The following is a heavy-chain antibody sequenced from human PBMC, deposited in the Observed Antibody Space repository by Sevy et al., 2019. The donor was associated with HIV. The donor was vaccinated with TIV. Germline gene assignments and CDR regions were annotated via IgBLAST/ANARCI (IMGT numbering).Heavy chain of an antibody. CDR3: ARSPRLGYCSGGSCYGYFDY. D-gene: IGHD2-15*01. J-gene: IGHJ4*02. CDR1: GFTVSSNY. V-gene: IGHV3-53*01. CDR2: IYSGGST. Sequence: GGSLRLSCAASGFTVSSNYMSWVRQAPGKGLEWVSVIYSGGSTYYADSVKGRFTISRDNSKNTLYLQMNSLGAEDTAVYYCARSPRLGYCSGGSCYGYFDYWGQGTLVTVSS.